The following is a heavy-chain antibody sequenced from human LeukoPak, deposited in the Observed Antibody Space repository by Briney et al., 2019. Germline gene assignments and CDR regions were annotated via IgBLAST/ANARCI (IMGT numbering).Heavy chain of an antibody. D-gene: IGHD4-17*01. CDR2: ISYIGTT. Sequence: SETLSLTCAVSGDSFSSHYWTWIRQPPGRGLERIGYISYIGTTNYNPSLKSRVTISIDTSKNQFSLKLSSVTTADTAVYYCARDLVTVTKGFDIWGLGTMVSVSS. J-gene: IGHJ3*02. CDR1: GDSFSSHY. V-gene: IGHV4-59*11. CDR3: ARDLVTVTKGFDI.